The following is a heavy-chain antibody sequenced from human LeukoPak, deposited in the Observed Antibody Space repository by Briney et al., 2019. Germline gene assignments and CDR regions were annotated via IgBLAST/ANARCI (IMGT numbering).Heavy chain of an antibody. V-gene: IGHV1-8*01. CDR1: GYTFTSYD. D-gene: IGHD3-10*01. J-gene: IGHJ3*02. CDR2: MNPNSGNT. CDR3: ASSTDYYGSGSPSDAFDI. Sequence: ASGKVSCKASGYTFTSYDINWVRLATGQGLGWMGWMNPNSGNTGYAQKFQGRVTMTRNTSISTAYMELSSLRSEDTAVYYCASSTDYYGSGSPSDAFDIWGQGTTVTVSS.